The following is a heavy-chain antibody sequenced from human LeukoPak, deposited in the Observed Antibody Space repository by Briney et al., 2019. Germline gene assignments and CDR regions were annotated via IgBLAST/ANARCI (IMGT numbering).Heavy chain of an antibody. Sequence: GSLRLSCAASGFSFSSYAMSWVRQAPGKGLEWVSAISGSGGSTYYGDSVKGRFTISRDNSKNTLYLQMSSLRAEDTAVYYCARYCSNGVCYDYWGQGTLVTVSS. V-gene: IGHV3-23*01. D-gene: IGHD2-8*01. CDR2: ISGSGGST. J-gene: IGHJ4*02. CDR1: GFSFSSYA. CDR3: ARYCSNGVCYDY.